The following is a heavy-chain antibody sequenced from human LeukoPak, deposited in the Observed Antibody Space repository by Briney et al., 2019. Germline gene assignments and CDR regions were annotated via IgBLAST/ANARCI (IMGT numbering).Heavy chain of an antibody. V-gene: IGHV3-53*01. CDR2: IYSDGSI. CDR3: ARDRRRLRGMNGDGDAFDI. Sequence: HPAGSLRLSCAASGFSVGGNYISWVRQAPGKGLEWVSMIYSDGSIFHADSVKGRFTMSRDNSRNTLDLQMNSLRVEDTAVYFCARDRRRLRGMNGDGDAFDIWGQGTMVTVSS. J-gene: IGHJ3*02. D-gene: IGHD1-1*01. CDR1: GFSVGGNY.